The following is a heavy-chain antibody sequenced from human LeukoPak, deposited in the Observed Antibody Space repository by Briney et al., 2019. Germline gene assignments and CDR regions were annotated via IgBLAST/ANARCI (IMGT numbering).Heavy chain of an antibody. D-gene: IGHD2-15*01. CDR3: AREVVADCFDY. V-gene: IGHV3-74*01. J-gene: IGHJ4*02. Sequence: GGSLRLSCAASGFTFSSYWMHWVRQAPGKGLVWVSRINSDGSSTSYADSVKGRFTISRDNAKNTLYLQMNSLRAEDTAAYYCAREVVADCFDYWGQGTLVTVSS. CDR2: INSDGSST. CDR1: GFTFSSYW.